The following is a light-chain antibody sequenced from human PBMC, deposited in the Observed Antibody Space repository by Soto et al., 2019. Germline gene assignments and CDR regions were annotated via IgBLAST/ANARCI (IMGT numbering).Light chain of an antibody. J-gene: IGLJ1*01. CDR1: SSDVGGYNY. CDR3: CSYAGSYTYV. Sequence: QSVLTQPRSVSGSPGQSVTISSTGTSSDVGGYNYVSWYQQHPGKAPKPMIYDVNKRPSGVPDRFSGSKSGNTASLTISGLQAEDEADYYCCSYAGSYTYVFGTGTKVTVL. V-gene: IGLV2-11*01. CDR2: DVN.